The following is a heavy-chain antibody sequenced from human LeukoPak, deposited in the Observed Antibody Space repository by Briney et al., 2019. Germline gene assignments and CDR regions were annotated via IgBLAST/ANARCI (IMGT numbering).Heavy chain of an antibody. J-gene: IGHJ4*02. CDR1: GFAFSSYD. CDR3: ARVLSGSYDNYFDY. V-gene: IGHV3-30*03. D-gene: IGHD1-26*01. CDR2: ISYDGSDK. Sequence: GGSLRLSCAASGFAFSSYDMHWGRQAQGTGQGWVAVISYDGSDKYYVDSVKGRFTISRDNSKSTLYLQMNSLKAEDAAVYYCARVLSGSYDNYFDYWGQGTLVTVSS.